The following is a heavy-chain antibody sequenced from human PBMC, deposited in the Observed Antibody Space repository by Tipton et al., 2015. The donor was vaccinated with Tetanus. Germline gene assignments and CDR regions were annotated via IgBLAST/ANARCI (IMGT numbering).Heavy chain of an antibody. Sequence: QLVQSGAEVTKPGASVKISCRASGYTFTDYYILWVRRAPGQGLEWMGIIHPGGGRTTYAQGFQGRVILTREKSTSTVYLHLNSLRSDDTAVYFCARDAVYGSGSFYNDWFDPWGQGTLVTVSS. V-gene: IGHV1-46*01. CDR3: ARDAVYGSGSFYNDWFDP. CDR2: IHPGGGRT. D-gene: IGHD3-10*01. J-gene: IGHJ5*02. CDR1: GYTFTDYY.